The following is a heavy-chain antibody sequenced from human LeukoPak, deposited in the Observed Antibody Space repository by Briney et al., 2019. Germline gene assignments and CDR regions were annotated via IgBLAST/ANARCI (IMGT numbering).Heavy chain of an antibody. V-gene: IGHV3-30*04. Sequence: GSLRLSCAASGFTFSSYAMHWVRQAPGKGLEWVAVISYDGSNKYYADSVKGRFTISRDNSKNTLYLQMNSLRAEDTAVYYCASGLVAAAYFDYWGQGTLVTVSS. CDR2: ISYDGSNK. CDR3: ASGLVAAAYFDY. CDR1: GFTFSSYA. D-gene: IGHD6-13*01. J-gene: IGHJ4*02.